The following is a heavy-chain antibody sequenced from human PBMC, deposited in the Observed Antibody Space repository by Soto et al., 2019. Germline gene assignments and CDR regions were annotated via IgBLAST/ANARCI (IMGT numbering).Heavy chain of an antibody. CDR1: GYTFTSYA. V-gene: IGHV1-3*01. J-gene: IGHJ5*02. CDR2: INAGNGNT. CDR3: ARASCSSTSCYERFVVVVAATRSSASYNWFDP. D-gene: IGHD2-15*01. Sequence: ASVKVSCKASGYTFTSYAMHWVRQAPGQRLEWMGWINAGNGNTKYSQKFQGRVTITRDTSASTAYMELSSLRSEDTAVYYCARASCSSTSCYERFVVVVAATRSSASYNWFDPWGQGTLVTVSS.